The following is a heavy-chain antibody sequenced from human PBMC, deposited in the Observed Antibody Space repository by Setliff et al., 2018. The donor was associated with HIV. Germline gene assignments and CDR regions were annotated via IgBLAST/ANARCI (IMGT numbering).Heavy chain of an antibody. Sequence: SETLSLTCSVSGGSISSYYWSWIRQPPGKGLEWIGDIYYSGMTNYNPSLQSRVTISVDTSKNQFSLKLYSVTAADTAVYFCARGRGSSSSWPIDYWGQGTLVTVSS. J-gene: IGHJ4*02. CDR3: ARGRGSSSSWPIDY. CDR2: IYYSGMT. V-gene: IGHV4-59*12. CDR1: GGSISSYY. D-gene: IGHD6-13*01.